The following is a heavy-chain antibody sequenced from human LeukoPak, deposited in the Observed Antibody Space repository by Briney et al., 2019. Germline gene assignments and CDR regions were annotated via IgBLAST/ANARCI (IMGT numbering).Heavy chain of an antibody. V-gene: IGHV3-33*01. J-gene: IGHJ4*02. CDR3: ARKQQLVQYVIDY. Sequence: PGGSLRLSCAASGFTFSSYGMHWVRQAPGKGLEWVAVIWYDGSNKYYADSVKGRFTISRDNSKNTLYLQMNSLRAEDTAVYYCARKQQLVQYVIDYWGQGTLVTVSS. CDR2: IWYDGSNK. CDR1: GFTFSSYG. D-gene: IGHD6-13*01.